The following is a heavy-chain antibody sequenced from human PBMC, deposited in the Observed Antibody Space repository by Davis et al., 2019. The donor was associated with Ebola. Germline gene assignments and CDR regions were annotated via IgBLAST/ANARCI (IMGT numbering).Heavy chain of an antibody. Sequence: LRLSCTVSGGSISSGGYYWSWIRQHPGKGLEWIGYIYYSGSTYYNPSLKSRVTISVDTSKNQFSLKLSSVTAADTAVYFCARGRTGSDHPRLDSWGQGTLVTVSS. J-gene: IGHJ4*02. CDR2: IYYSGST. CDR3: ARGRTGSDHPRLDS. D-gene: IGHD7-27*01. V-gene: IGHV4-31*03. CDR1: GGSISSGGYY.